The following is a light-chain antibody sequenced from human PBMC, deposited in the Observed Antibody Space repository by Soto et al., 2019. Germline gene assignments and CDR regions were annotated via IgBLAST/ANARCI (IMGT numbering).Light chain of an antibody. CDR1: QRVSTN. CDR3: QQYSYWPPTYT. Sequence: EIVMTQSPATLSVSPGERATLSCRASQRVSTNLAWYQQKPGQAPRLLIYGASTRATGIPGRFSGSGAETEFTLTSSNLQYEDFAFYYCQQYSYWPPTYTFGQGTKVEIK. V-gene: IGKV3-15*01. J-gene: IGKJ2*01. CDR2: GAS.